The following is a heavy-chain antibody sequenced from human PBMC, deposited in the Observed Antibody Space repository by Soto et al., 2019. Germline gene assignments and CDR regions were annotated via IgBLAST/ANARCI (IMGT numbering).Heavy chain of an antibody. CDR2: ISYDGSNK. CDR3: AKDEGLEPPPHSDY. D-gene: IGHD1-1*01. V-gene: IGHV3-30*18. J-gene: IGHJ4*02. CDR1: GFPFSIYG. Sequence: AGGSLRLSCAASGFPFSIYGMHLVRQSPGKGLEWVAVISYDGSNKYYADSVKGRFTISRDNSKNTLYLQMNSLRAEDTAVYYCAKDEGLEPPPHSDYSGQATLLTLFS.